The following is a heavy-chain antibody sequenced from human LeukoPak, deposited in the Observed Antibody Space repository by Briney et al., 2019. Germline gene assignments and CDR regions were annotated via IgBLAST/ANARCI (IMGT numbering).Heavy chain of an antibody. D-gene: IGHD5-24*01. CDR3: ARADETYGMDV. J-gene: IGHJ6*02. CDR1: GGSFSGYY. Sequence: SETLSLTCAVYGGSFSGYYWSWIRQPPGKGLEWIGYIYYSGSTYYNPSLKSRVTISVDTSKNQFSLKLSSVTAADTAVYYCARADETYGMDVWGQGTTVTVSS. V-gene: IGHV4-34*09. CDR2: IYYSGST.